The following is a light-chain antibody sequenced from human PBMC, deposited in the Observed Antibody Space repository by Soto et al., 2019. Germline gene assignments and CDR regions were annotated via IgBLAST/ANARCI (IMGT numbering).Light chain of an antibody. J-gene: IGKJ4*01. CDR2: DAS. CDR3: QQYNSYLLT. CDR1: ESIRTW. Sequence: DIQMTQSPSTLSASIGDTVTITXQASESIRTWLAWYQHKPGKAPKFLIYDASSLESGVPSRFSGSGSGAEFTLTISSLQPDDFATYYCQQYNSYLLTFGGGTKVDIK. V-gene: IGKV1-5*01.